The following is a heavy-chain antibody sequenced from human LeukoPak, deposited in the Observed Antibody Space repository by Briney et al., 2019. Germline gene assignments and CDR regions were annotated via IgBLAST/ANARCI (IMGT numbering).Heavy chain of an antibody. Sequence: SETLSLTCTVSGGSISSYYWGWLRQPPGKGLEWIGYIYYSGSTNYNPSLKSRVTISVDTSKNQFSLKLSSVTAADTAVYYCASGAKFSSSWYSFDYWGQGTLVTVSS. CDR2: IYYSGST. D-gene: IGHD6-13*01. V-gene: IGHV4-59*01. CDR3: ASGAKFSSSWYSFDY. CDR1: GGSISSYY. J-gene: IGHJ4*02.